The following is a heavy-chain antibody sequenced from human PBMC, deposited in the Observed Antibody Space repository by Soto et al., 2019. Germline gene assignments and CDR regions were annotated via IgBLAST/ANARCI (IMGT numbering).Heavy chain of an antibody. CDR3: VMVDNYVTPTPQDV. J-gene: IGHJ6*02. Sequence: QVQLVQSGDEVKKPGASVKVSCKASGYIFVNYGIAWVRQAPGQGLEWMGWISPYTGNTHSASKVQGRLTMTTDTSTSTAYMDPGSLTSDATALYYCVMVDNYVTPTPQDVWGQGTTVTVSS. D-gene: IGHD3-16*01. V-gene: IGHV1-18*01. CDR2: ISPYTGNT. CDR1: GYIFVNYG.